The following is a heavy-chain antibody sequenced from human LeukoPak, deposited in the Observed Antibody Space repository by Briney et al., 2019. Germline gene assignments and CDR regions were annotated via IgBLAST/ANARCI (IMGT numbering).Heavy chain of an antibody. Sequence: SETLSLTCSVSGGSINSRPYYWGWIRQPPGKGLEWIGNIYYSGSTYCNPSLKSRVTISVDTSKNQLSLKLSSVTAADTAVYYCARTTEAHSWRTRYYDYYMDVWGKGTTVTVSS. D-gene: IGHD6-13*01. CDR1: GGSINSRPYY. J-gene: IGHJ6*03. CDR3: ARTTEAHSWRTRYYDYYMDV. V-gene: IGHV4-39*07. CDR2: IYYSGST.